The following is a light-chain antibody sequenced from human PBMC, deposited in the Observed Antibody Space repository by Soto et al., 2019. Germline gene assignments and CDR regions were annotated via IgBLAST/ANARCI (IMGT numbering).Light chain of an antibody. Sequence: EIVMTQSPATLSVSPGERATLSCRASQSVSNNLAWYQKKPGQAPRLLIYGASTRATGIPARFSGSGSGTEFTITISSLQSADFAVYYCQQYNNWWTFGQVTKVEIK. CDR1: QSVSNN. CDR3: QQYNNWWT. CDR2: GAS. J-gene: IGKJ1*01. V-gene: IGKV3-15*01.